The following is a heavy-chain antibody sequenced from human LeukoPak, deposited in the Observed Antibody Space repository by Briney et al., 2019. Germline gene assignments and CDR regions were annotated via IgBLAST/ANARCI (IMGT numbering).Heavy chain of an antibody. V-gene: IGHV4-39*07. Sequence: SETLSLTCTVSGGSISSSSYYWGWIRQPPGKGLEWIGSIYYSGSTYYNPSLKSRVTISVDTSKNQFSLKLSSVTAADTAVYYCARGDSGGFDYWGQGTLVTVSS. CDR3: ARGDSGGFDY. J-gene: IGHJ4*02. D-gene: IGHD2-15*01. CDR2: IYYSGST. CDR1: GGSISSSSYY.